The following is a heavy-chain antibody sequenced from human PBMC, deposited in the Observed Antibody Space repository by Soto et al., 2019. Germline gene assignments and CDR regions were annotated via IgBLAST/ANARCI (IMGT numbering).Heavy chain of an antibody. V-gene: IGHV1-69*06. CDR1: GGTFSSYA. Sequence: QVQLVQSGAEVKKPGSSVKVSCKASGGTFSSYAFSWVRQAPGQGLEWMGGIVPFIDTANFAQKFQGRVTITADKSTSTDYMELTSLTSEDTAVYYCARGGYSSSWRFDYWGQGTLVTVSS. CDR2: IVPFIDTA. CDR3: ARGGYSSSWRFDY. J-gene: IGHJ4*02. D-gene: IGHD6-13*01.